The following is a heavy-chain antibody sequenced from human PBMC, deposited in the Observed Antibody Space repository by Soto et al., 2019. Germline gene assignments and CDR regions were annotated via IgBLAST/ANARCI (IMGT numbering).Heavy chain of an antibody. J-gene: IGHJ4*02. CDR2: IYYSGST. V-gene: IGHV4-59*01. D-gene: IGHD2-21*02. CDR3: ARGKDVVVTDYFDY. Sequence: SETLSLTCTVSGGSISSYYWSWIRQPPGKGLEWIGYIYYSGSTNYNPSLKSRVTISVDTSKNQFSLKLSSVTAADTAVYYCARGKDVVVTDYFDYWGQGTLVTVSS. CDR1: GGSISSYY.